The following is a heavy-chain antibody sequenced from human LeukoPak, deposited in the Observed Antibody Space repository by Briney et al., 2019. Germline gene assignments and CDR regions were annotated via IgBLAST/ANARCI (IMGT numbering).Heavy chain of an antibody. D-gene: IGHD4/OR15-4a*01. CDR3: ARRAGAYSHPYDY. CDR2: ISYNGGST. CDR1: GFTFTNYA. J-gene: IGHJ4*02. V-gene: IGHV3-64*01. Sequence: GGSLRLSCAASGFTFTNYAMHWVRQAPGKGLEYVSAISYNGGSTYYANSVKGRFTISRDNSKNTLYLQMNSLRAEDTAVYYCARRAGAYSHPYDYWGQGTLVTVSS.